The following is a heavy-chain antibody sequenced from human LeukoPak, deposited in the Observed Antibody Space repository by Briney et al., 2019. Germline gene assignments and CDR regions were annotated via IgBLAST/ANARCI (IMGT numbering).Heavy chain of an antibody. D-gene: IGHD3-22*01. CDR2: ISVYNAKT. CDR3: ARDYYYDSSGYRNNFDY. Sequence: ASVKVSCKASGYTFSSYGISCVPQTPGLGLEWLGWISVYNAKTHYAQNLQGRVTMTADTSTSTAYMELRSLTSDDTAVYYCARDYYYDSSGYRNNFDYWGQGTLVTVSS. V-gene: IGHV1-18*01. J-gene: IGHJ4*02. CDR1: GYTFSSYG.